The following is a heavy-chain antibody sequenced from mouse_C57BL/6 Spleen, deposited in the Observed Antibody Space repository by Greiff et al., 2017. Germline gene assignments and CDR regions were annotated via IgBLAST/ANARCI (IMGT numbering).Heavy chain of an antibody. Sequence: LTEPGAELVRPGSSVKLSCKASGYTFTSYWMDWVKQRPGQGLEWIGNIYPSDSETHYNQKFKDKATLTVDKSSSTAYMQLSSLTSEDSAVYYCARFYDGYYEDYWGQGTTLTVSS. J-gene: IGHJ2*01. V-gene: IGHV1-61*01. CDR2: IYPSDSET. CDR1: GYTFTSYW. D-gene: IGHD2-3*01. CDR3: ARFYDGYYEDY.